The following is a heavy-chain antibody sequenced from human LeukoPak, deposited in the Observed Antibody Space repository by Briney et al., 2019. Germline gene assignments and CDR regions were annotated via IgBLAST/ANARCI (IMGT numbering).Heavy chain of an antibody. J-gene: IGHJ6*03. D-gene: IGHD3-3*01. V-gene: IGHV3-48*01. CDR1: GFTFSSYS. Sequence: PGGSLRLSCAASGFTFSSYSMNWVRQAPGKGLEWVSYISSSSSTIYYADSVKGRFTISRDNSKNTLYLQMNSLRAEDTAVYYCARVPPRTISSRYYYYYMDVWGKGTTVTVSS. CDR3: ARVPPRTISSRYYYYYMDV. CDR2: ISSSSSTI.